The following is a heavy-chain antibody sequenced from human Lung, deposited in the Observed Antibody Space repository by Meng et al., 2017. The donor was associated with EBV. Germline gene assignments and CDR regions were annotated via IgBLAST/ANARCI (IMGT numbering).Heavy chain of an antibody. CDR3: ARDSDSAYSLGY. V-gene: IGHV4-4*02. CDR1: GGSIIIGNW. Sequence: QVKSQEPGPGPVNPSGTLSLTCAVSGGSIIIGNWWSWVRQSPGKGLEWIGEIHHSGRTNYNPSLKSRITMSLDKPKNQFSLKLSSVTAADTAVYYCARDSDSAYSLGYWGQGTLVTVSS. CDR2: IHHSGRT. J-gene: IGHJ4*02. D-gene: IGHD2-21*01.